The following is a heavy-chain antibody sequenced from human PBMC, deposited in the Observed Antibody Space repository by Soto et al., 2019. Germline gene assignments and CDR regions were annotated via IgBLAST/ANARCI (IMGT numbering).Heavy chain of an antibody. V-gene: IGHV3-30*18. Sequence: PGGSLRLSCAASGFTFSSYGMHWVRQAPGKGLEWVAVISYDGSNKYYSDSVKGRCTISRDNCKNTLYLQINSLRAGGTALYSCAKARVGSSWYGDYYSYGMDVWGQGTTVTVSS. CDR2: ISYDGSNK. D-gene: IGHD6-13*01. J-gene: IGHJ6*02. CDR3: AKARVGSSWYGDYYSYGMDV. CDR1: GFTFSSYG.